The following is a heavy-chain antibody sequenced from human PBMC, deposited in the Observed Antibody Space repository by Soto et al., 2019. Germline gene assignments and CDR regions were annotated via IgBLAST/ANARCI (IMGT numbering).Heavy chain of an antibody. V-gene: IGHV3-13*01. Sequence: GGSLRLSSAASGFTFSSYDMHWVRQATGKGLEWVSAIGTAGDTYYPGSVKGRFTISRENAKNSLYLQMNSLRAGDTAVYYCARGDFWSGYYTDKGRYYYYGMDVWGQGTTVTVSS. CDR1: GFTFSSYD. CDR3: ARGDFWSGYYTDKGRYYYYGMDV. CDR2: IGTAGDT. D-gene: IGHD3-3*01. J-gene: IGHJ6*02.